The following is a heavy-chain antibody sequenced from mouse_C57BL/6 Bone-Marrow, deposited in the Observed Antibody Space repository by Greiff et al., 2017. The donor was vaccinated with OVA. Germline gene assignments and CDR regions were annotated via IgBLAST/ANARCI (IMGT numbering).Heavy chain of an antibody. D-gene: IGHD2-1*01. CDR1: GFNIKDDY. V-gene: IGHV14-4*01. J-gene: IGHJ2*01. Sequence: EVKLQESGAELVRPGASVKLSCTASGFNIKDDYMHWVKQRPEQGLEWIGWIDPANGDTEYATKFLGKATITADTSSNTAYLQLSSLPSKNTAFYYNTRIYNWGQGPTLTDSS. CDR2: IDPANGDT. CDR3: TRIYN.